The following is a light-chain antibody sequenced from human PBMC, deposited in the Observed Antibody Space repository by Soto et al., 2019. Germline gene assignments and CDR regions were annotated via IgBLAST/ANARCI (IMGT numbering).Light chain of an antibody. CDR1: QGINRW. CDR2: TTS. Sequence: DIQMTQSPSFMSASVGDRVTVTCRASQGINRWLAWYQQKPGKAPKLLIYTTSTLASGVPSRFSGSGSGTDFTLTISSLQPEDFATYYCQQANTFPITFGQRTRLEIK. J-gene: IGKJ5*01. V-gene: IGKV1-12*01. CDR3: QQANTFPIT.